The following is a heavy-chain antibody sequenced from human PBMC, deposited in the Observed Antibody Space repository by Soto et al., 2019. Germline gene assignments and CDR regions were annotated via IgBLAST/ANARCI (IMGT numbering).Heavy chain of an antibody. CDR2: IYSGGTT. CDR1: GFSVSSNY. D-gene: IGHD2-15*01. CDR3: AREGYCSGGSCFSDC. Sequence: EVQLVESGGDSIQPGGSLRLSCAASGFSVSSNYMSCVRQTPGKGLEWVSVIYSGGTTYYADSVKGRFTISRDNSKNMLHLQMNSLRAEDTAVYYCAREGYCSGGSCFSDCWGQGTPVIVSA. J-gene: IGHJ4*02. V-gene: IGHV3-53*01.